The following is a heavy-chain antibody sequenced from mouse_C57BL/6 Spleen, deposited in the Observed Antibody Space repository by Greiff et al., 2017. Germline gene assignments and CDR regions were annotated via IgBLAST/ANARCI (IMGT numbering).Heavy chain of an antibody. V-gene: IGHV1-76*01. J-gene: IGHJ1*03. CDR2: IYPGSGNT. Sequence: QVQLQQSGAELVRPGASVKLSCKASGYTFTDYYINWVKQRPGQGLEWIARIYPGSGNTYYNEKFKGKATLTAEKSSSTAYMQLSSLTSEDSAVYFCARGGFYGSSYWYFDGWGTGTTVTVSS. CDR1: GYTFTDYY. D-gene: IGHD1-1*01. CDR3: ARGGFYGSSYWYFDG.